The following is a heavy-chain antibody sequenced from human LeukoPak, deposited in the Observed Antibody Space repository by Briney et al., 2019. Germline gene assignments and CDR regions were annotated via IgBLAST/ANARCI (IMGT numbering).Heavy chain of an antibody. CDR3: ARDAPSAIFGVVPFDP. CDR2: IYTSGST. J-gene: IGHJ5*02. V-gene: IGHV4-4*07. D-gene: IGHD3-3*01. CDR1: GGSISSYY. Sequence: PLETLSLTCTVSGGSISSYYWSWIRQPAGKGLEWIGRIYTSGSTNYNPSLKSRVTMSVDTSKNQFSLKLSSVTAADTAVYYCARDAPSAIFGVVPFDPWGQGTLVTVSS.